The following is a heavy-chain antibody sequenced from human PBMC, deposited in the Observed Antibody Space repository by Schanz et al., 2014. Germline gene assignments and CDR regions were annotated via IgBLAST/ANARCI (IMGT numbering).Heavy chain of an antibody. D-gene: IGHD2-8*01. J-gene: IGHJ3*01. Sequence: EVQLLESGGGLVQPGGSLRLSCAASGFTFSSYAMNWVRQAPGKGLEWVSYVSRSTPDIYYADSVKGRFTISRDNSKNTLFLQMNSLETEDTAVYYCTTDNGHFAFDFWGQGTMVTVSS. V-gene: IGHV3-23*01. CDR1: GFTFSSYA. CDR2: VSRSTPDI. CDR3: TTDNGHFAFDF.